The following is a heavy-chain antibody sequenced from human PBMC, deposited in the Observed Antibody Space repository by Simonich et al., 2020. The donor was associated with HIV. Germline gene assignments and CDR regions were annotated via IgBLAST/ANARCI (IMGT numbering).Heavy chain of an antibody. Sequence: QVQLQQWGAGLLKPSETLSLTCAVYGGSFSGYYWSWILQPPGKGLEWIGEINHSGRTNSNPSLKSRVTISVDTSKNQFSLKLSSVTAADTAVYYCARGFYQRLYYFDYWGQGTLVTVSS. V-gene: IGHV4-34*01. CDR2: INHSGRT. D-gene: IGHD2-2*01. CDR1: GGSFSGYY. J-gene: IGHJ4*02. CDR3: ARGFYQRLYYFDY.